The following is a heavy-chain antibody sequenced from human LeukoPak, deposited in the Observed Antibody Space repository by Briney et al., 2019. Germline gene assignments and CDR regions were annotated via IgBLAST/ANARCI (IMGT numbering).Heavy chain of an antibody. J-gene: IGHJ4*02. V-gene: IGHV5-51*01. Sequence: AGESLKISCKGSGYSFTSYWIGWVRQMPGKGLEWMGIIYPGDSDTRYSPPFQGQVTISADKSISTAYLQWSSLKASDTAMYYCARHELDYYDSSGYTYDYWGQGTLVTVSS. CDR2: IYPGDSDT. CDR3: ARHELDYYDSSGYTYDY. D-gene: IGHD3-22*01. CDR1: GYSFTSYW.